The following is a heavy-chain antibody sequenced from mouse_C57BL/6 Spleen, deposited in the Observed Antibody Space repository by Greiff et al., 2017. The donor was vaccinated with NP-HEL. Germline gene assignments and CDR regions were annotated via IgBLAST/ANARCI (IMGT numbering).Heavy chain of an antibody. CDR1: GYTFTSYW. D-gene: IGHD1-1*01. Sequence: VQLQQPGAELVMPGASVKLSCKASGYTFTSYWMHWVKQRPGQGLEWIGEIDPSDSYTNYNQKFKGKSTLTVDKSSSTAYMQLSSLTSEDSAVYYCARGDTTVPFAYWGQGTLVTVSA. J-gene: IGHJ3*01. CDR2: IDPSDSYT. V-gene: IGHV1-69*01. CDR3: ARGDTTVPFAY.